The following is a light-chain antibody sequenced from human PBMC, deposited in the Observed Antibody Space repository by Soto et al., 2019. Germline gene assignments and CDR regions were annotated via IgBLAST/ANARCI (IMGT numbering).Light chain of an antibody. CDR1: SSDIGGYQF. V-gene: IGLV2-14*03. Sequence: QSVLTQPASVSGSPGQSITISCTGTSSDIGGYQFVSWYQQHPGKAPKLMIYDVSNRPSGVSSRFSGSKSGNTASLTISGLQAGDEAVYYCSSYRTSSTRVFGGGTKLTVL. J-gene: IGLJ3*02. CDR3: SSYRTSSTRV. CDR2: DVS.